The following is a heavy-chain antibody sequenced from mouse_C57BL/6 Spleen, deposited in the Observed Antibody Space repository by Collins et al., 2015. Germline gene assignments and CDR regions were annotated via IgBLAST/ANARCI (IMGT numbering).Heavy chain of an antibody. CDR3: VRIYDGYPYAMDY. D-gene: IGHD2-3*01. V-gene: IGHV1-82*01. J-gene: IGHJ4*01. CDR1: GYAFSGSW. CDR2: IYPGNGDT. Sequence: QVQLQQSGPELVKPGASVKISCKASGYAFSGSWMNWVKQRPGKGLEWIGRIYPGNGDTNYNGQFKGKATLTADKSSSTAYMQLSSLTSEDSAVYFCVRIYDGYPYAMDYWGQGTSVTVSS.